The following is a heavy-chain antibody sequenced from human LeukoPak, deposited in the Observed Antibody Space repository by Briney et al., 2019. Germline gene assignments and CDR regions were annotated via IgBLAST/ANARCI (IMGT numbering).Heavy chain of an antibody. CDR1: GFTISNYW. CDR3: ATYSSLNRREFQF. J-gene: IGHJ1*01. Sequence: GGSLRLSCEGSGFTISNYWMGWVRQAPGKGLQWVANIKTDGSEKYYVDSVKGRFTISRDNAKNSLYLQMNSLRAEDTAVYYCATYSSLNRREFQFWGQGTLLTVSS. V-gene: IGHV3-7*01. CDR2: IKTDGSEK. D-gene: IGHD3-22*01.